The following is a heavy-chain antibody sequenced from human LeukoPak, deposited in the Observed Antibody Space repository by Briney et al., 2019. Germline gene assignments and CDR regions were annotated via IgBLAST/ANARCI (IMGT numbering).Heavy chain of an antibody. CDR1: GFNFNSHN. Sequence: PGGSLRLSCVVSGFNFNSHNMNWVRQAPGKGLEWVSYISSGSGTIYYADSVKGRFTISRDNTKNSLYLQMNSLRVEDTAVYYCARQGPAGDYTRGWYNDYWGQGTLVTVSS. J-gene: IGHJ4*02. V-gene: IGHV3-48*04. CDR2: ISSGSGTI. CDR3: ARQGPAGDYTRGWYNDY. D-gene: IGHD6-19*01.